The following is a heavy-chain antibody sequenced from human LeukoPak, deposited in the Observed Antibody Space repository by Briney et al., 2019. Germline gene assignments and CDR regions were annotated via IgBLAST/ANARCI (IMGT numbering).Heavy chain of an antibody. D-gene: IGHD2-2*02. CDR2: ISYDGSNK. CDR1: GFTFSSYA. Sequence: GGSLRLSCAASGFTFSSYAMHWVRQAPGKGLEWVAVISYDGSNKYYADSVKGRFTNSRDNSKNTLYLQMNSLRAEDTAVYYCAKPVVPAAISPPPPDYWGQGTLVTVSS. CDR3: AKPVVPAAISPPPPDY. V-gene: IGHV3-30-3*02. J-gene: IGHJ4*02.